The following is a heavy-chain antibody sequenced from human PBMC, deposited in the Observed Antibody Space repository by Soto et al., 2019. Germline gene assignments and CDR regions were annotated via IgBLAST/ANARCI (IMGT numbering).Heavy chain of an antibody. J-gene: IGHJ1*01. V-gene: IGHV1-69*13. CDR2: IIPIFGTA. CDR3: SRDVYFGEEDV. CDR1: GGTFSSYA. Sequence: SVKVSCKASGGTFSSYAISWVRQAPGQGLEWMGEIIPIFGTANYAQKFQGGVTITADESTSTAYMELTSATAADTAVYYCSRDVYFGEEDVWGQGTPVTVSS. D-gene: IGHD4-17*01.